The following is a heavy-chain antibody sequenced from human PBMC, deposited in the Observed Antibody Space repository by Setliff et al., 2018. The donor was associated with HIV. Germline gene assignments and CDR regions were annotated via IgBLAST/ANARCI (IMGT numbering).Heavy chain of an antibody. J-gene: IGHJ3*02. V-gene: IGHV1-46*01. CDR2: VYPSDGST. CDR3: ARDNTAFDI. Sequence: RASVKVSCKASGYTFTSYYMHWARQAPGQGLEWMGMVYPSDGSTSYAQKFQGRVTMTRGTSTSTIYMELNSLTSEDTAVYYCARDNTAFDIWGQGTMVTVSS. D-gene: IGHD2-2*02. CDR1: GYTFTSYY.